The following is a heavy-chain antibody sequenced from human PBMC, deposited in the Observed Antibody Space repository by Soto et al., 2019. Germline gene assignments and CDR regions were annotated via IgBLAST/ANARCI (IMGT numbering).Heavy chain of an antibody. J-gene: IGHJ5*02. V-gene: IGHV4-31*03. CDR2: IYYSGST. Sequence: SETLSLTCTVSGGSISSGGYYWSWIRQHPGKGLEWIGYIYYSGSTYYNPSLKSRVTISVDTSKNQFSLKLSSVTAADTAVYYCARERYCSGGSCYVSGWDWFDPWGQGTLVTVSS. CDR3: ARERYCSGGSCYVSGWDWFDP. CDR1: GGSISSGGYY. D-gene: IGHD2-15*01.